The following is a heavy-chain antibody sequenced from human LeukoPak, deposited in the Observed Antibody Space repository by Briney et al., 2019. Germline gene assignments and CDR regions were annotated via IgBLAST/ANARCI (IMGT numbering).Heavy chain of an antibody. V-gene: IGHV5-51*01. CDR2: IYPGDSDT. Sequence: GESLKISCKGSGYSFTSYWIGWVRQMPGKGLEWMGIIYPGDSDTRYSPSFQGQVTISADKSISTAYPQWSSLKASDTAMYYCARYCSGGSCYRAYYYGMDVWGQGTTVTVSS. CDR1: GYSFTSYW. D-gene: IGHD2-15*01. CDR3: ARYCSGGSCYRAYYYGMDV. J-gene: IGHJ6*02.